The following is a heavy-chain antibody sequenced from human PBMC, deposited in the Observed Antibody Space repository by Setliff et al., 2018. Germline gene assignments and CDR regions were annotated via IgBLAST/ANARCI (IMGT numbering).Heavy chain of an antibody. V-gene: IGHV4-4*07. J-gene: IGHJ6*03. CDR3: ARVRITPYCMDV. CDR2: VYTTGST. Sequence: PSETLSLTCTVSGGSMGSYYWTWIRQSAGKGLEWIGRVYTTGSTAFNPSLNSRVTMSLDKSKNQFSLKLYSVTAADTAGYFCARVRITPYCMDVWGKGTTVTVSS. CDR1: GGSMGSYY. D-gene: IGHD3-10*01.